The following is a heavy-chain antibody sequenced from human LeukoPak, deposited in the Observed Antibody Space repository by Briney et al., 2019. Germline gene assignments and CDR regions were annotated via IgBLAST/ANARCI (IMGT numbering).Heavy chain of an antibody. CDR1: GFTFSNNS. D-gene: IGHD4-17*01. V-gene: IGHV3-21*04. CDR2: ISSSSNYI. Sequence: GGSLRLSCAASGFTFSNNSMNWVRQAPGKGLEWVSSISSSSNYIYYADSVKGRFTISRDKSKNTLSLQMNSLRAEDAAVYYCARLTVTTTSDYFDYWGQGTLVTVSP. J-gene: IGHJ4*02. CDR3: ARLTVTTTSDYFDY.